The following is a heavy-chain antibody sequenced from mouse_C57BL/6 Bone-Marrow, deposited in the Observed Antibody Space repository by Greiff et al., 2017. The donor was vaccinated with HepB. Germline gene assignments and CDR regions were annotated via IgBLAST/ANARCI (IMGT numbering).Heavy chain of an antibody. CDR3: VRASTGKDAMDY. CDR2: IRSKSSNYAT. D-gene: IGHD4-1*02. V-gene: IGHV10-3*01. CDR1: GFTFNTYA. Sequence: EVQRVESGGGLVQPKGSLKLSCAASGFTFNTYAMHWVRQAPGKGVEWVARIRSKSSNYATYYADSVKDRFTISRDDSQSMLYLQMNNLKTEDTAMYYCVRASTGKDAMDYWGQGTSVTVSS. J-gene: IGHJ4*01.